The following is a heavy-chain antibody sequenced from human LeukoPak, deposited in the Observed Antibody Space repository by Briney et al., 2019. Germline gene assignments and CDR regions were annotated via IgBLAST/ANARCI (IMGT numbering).Heavy chain of an antibody. CDR1: GYVFCNFG. D-gene: IGHD6-13*01. CDR3: ARGLPIVSRSWYPFDP. V-gene: IGHV1-18*01. CDR2: ISPNNGNT. Sequence: GASVKVSCTASGYVFCNFGINWVRQAPGQGLEWMAWISPNNGNTDFAQNFQDRVTMTTDTSTSTVYMELRSLRSDDTAVYYCARGLPIVSRSWYPFDPWGQGTLVTVSS. J-gene: IGHJ5*02.